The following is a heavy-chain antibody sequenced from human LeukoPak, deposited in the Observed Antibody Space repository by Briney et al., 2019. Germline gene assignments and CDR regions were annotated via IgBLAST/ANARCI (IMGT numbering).Heavy chain of an antibody. V-gene: IGHV4-39*07. D-gene: IGHD5-18*01. Sequence: PSETLPLTCTVSGGSISSSPYHWGWIRQPPGKGLEWIGSIYYSGTTHYNPSLESRVTISVDTSKNQFSLKLASVTAADTAIYYCAKGAGGFSYYNWFDPWGQGTLVTVSS. J-gene: IGHJ5*02. CDR3: AKGAGGFSYYNWFDP. CDR2: IYYSGTT. CDR1: GGSISSSPYH.